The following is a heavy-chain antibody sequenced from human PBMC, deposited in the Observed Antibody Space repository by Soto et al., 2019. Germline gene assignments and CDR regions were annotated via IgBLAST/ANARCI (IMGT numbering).Heavy chain of an antibody. J-gene: IGHJ6*02. V-gene: IGHV4-38-2*01. D-gene: IGHD4-17*01. CDR2: IYHSGST. CDR1: GYSISSGYY. Sequence: SSETLSLTCAVSGYSISSGYYWGWIRQPPGKGLEWIGSIYHSGSTYYNPSLKSRVTISVDTSKNQFSLKLSSVNAADTAVYYCARGPYGDSYYYYYGMDVWGQGTTVTSP. CDR3: ARGPYGDSYYYYYGMDV.